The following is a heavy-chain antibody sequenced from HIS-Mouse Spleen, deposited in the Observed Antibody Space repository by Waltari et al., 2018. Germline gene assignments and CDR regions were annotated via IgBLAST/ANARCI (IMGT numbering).Heavy chain of an antibody. Sequence: EVQLVESGGGLVQPGGSLRLSCAASGFTVSSDWTHWVRQAPGKGLVWVSRINSDGSSTSYADSVKGRFTISRDNAKNTLYLQMNSLRAEDTAVYYCARDGGRVYSSSFDYWGQGTLVTVSS. V-gene: IGHV3-74*01. D-gene: IGHD6-6*01. CDR3: ARDGGRVYSSSFDY. CDR2: INSDGSST. J-gene: IGHJ4*02. CDR1: GFTVSSDW.